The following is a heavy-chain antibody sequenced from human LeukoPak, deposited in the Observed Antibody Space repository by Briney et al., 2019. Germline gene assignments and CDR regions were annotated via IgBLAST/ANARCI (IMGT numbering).Heavy chain of an antibody. CDR1: GGSLSPYY. D-gene: IGHD6-19*01. CDR2: VYYSGST. J-gene: IGHJ4*02. Sequence: SETLSLTCTVSGGSLSPYYWSWIRQPPGKALEWIGYVYYSGSTNYNPSLKSRVTISVDTSKNQFSLKLASVTAADTAVYYCCGSGWFAGPFGYWGQGALVTVSS. V-gene: IGHV4-59*12. CDR3: CGSGWFAGPFGY.